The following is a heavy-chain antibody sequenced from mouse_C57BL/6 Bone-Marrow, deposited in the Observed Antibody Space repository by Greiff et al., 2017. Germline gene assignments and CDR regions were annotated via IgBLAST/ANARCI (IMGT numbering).Heavy chain of an antibody. V-gene: IGHV1-18*01. CDR1: GYTFTDYN. J-gene: IGHJ2*01. D-gene: IGHD2-1*01. CDR2: INPNNGGT. CDR3: ARGGDVGVMFDY. Sequence: DVQLVESGPELVKPGASVKIPCKASGYTFTDYNMDWVKQSHGKSLEWIGDINPNNGGTIYNQKFKGKATLTVDKSSSTAYMELRSLTSEDTAVYYCARGGDVGVMFDYWGQGTTLTVSS.